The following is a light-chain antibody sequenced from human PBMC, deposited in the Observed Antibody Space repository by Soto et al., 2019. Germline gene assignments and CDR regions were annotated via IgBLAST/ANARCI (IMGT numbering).Light chain of an antibody. CDR3: CSYGGNITYV. Sequence: QSALTQPASVSGSPGQSITISCTGTSSDVGRYSLVSWYQQHPGKAPNLVIYEGTKRPSGVSDRFSGSKSGNTASLTIAGLQAEDEADYHCCSYGGNITYVFGTGTKLTVL. V-gene: IGLV2-23*01. CDR1: SSDVGRYSL. CDR2: EGT. J-gene: IGLJ1*01.